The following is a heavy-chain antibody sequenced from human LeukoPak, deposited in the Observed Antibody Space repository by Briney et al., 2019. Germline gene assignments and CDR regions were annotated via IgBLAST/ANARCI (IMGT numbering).Heavy chain of an antibody. V-gene: IGHV3-30*18. D-gene: IGHD5-18*01. CDR2: ISYDGSNK. CDR3: AKDHRRQIQLWPDYFDY. J-gene: IGHJ4*02. Sequence: PGRSLRLSCAASGFTFSSYGMHWVRQAPGKGLEWVAVISYDGSNKYYADSVKGRFTISRDNFKNTLYLQMNSLRAEDTAVYYCAKDHRRQIQLWPDYFDYWGQGTLVTVSS. CDR1: GFTFSSYG.